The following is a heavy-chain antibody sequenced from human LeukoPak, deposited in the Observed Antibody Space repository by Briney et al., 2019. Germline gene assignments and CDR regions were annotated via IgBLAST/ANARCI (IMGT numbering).Heavy chain of an antibody. D-gene: IGHD5-12*01. Sequence: GSLRLSCAASGFTFSNYAMTWVRQAPGKGLEWVSAISGEDDYTYYADSVKGRFTISRDNSKNALYLHMNSLRAEDTAVYYCAEFTRDIVSYYGMDVWGQGTTATVS. J-gene: IGHJ6*02. CDR3: AEFTRDIVSYYGMDV. CDR1: GFTFSNYA. CDR2: ISGEDDYT. V-gene: IGHV3-23*01.